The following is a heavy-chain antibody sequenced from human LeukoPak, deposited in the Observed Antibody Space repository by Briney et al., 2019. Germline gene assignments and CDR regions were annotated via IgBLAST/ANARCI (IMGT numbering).Heavy chain of an antibody. V-gene: IGHV3-48*03. CDR2: ISSSGSTI. J-gene: IGHJ4*02. CDR1: GFTFSSYE. Sequence: GGSLRLSCAASGFTFSSYEMNWVRQAPGKGLEWVSYISSSGSTIYYADSVKGRFTISRDNAKNSLYLQMSSLRAEDTAVYYCARDDERDYTNLVGATLDYWGRGTLVTVSS. D-gene: IGHD1-26*01. CDR3: ARDDERDYTNLVGATLDY.